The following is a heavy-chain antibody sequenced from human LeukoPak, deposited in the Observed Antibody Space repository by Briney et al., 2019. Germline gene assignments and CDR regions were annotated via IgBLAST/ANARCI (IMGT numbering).Heavy chain of an antibody. V-gene: IGHV3-21*01. D-gene: IGHD3-16*01. CDR3: ARGGEGGDDYGDY. Sequence: GGSLRLSCAASGFTFSSYSMNWVRQAPGKGLEWVSSTSSSSSYIYYADSVKGRFTISRDNAKNSLYLQMNSLRAEDTAVYYCARGGEGGDDYGDYWGQGTLVTVSS. CDR1: GFTFSSYS. J-gene: IGHJ4*02. CDR2: TSSSSSYI.